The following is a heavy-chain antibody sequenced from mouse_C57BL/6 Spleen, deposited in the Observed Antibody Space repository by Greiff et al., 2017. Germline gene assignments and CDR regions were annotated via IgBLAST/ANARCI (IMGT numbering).Heavy chain of an antibody. D-gene: IGHD1-1*01. CDR3: ARSSYYYGSSYGYFDV. CDR2: IYPGSGST. V-gene: IGHV1-55*01. Sequence: VQLQQSGAELVKPGASVKMSCKASGYTFTSYWITWVKQRPGQGLEWIGDIYPGSGSTNYNEKFKSKATLTVDTSSSTAYMQLSSLTSEDSAVYYCARSSYYYGSSYGYFDVWGTGTTVTVSS. CDR1: GYTFTSYW. J-gene: IGHJ1*03.